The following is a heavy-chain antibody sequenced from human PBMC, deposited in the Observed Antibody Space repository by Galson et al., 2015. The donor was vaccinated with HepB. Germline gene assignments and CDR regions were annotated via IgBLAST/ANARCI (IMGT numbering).Heavy chain of an antibody. CDR1: GFTFSSYA. D-gene: IGHD1/OR15-1a*01. CDR2: ISGSGGST. Sequence: LRLSCAASGFTFSSYAMSWVRQAPGKGLEWVSAISGSGGSTYYADSVKGRFTISRDNSKNTLYLQMNSLRAEDTAVYYCARAITGTNGIFDYWGQGTLVTVSS. V-gene: IGHV3-23*01. CDR3: ARAITGTNGIFDY. J-gene: IGHJ4*02.